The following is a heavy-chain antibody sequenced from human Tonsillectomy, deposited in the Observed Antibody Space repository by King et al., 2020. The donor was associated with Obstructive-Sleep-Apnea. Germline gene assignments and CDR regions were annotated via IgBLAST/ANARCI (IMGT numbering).Heavy chain of an antibody. V-gene: IGHV4-39*07. CDR3: ARACRFGSTSCYLVH. CDR1: GGSISSSSYY. Sequence: QLQESGPGLVKPSETLSLTCTVSGGSISSSSYYWGWIRQPPGKGLEWIGSIYYSGSTYYNPSLKSRVTISVDTSKNQFSLKLSSVTAADTAVYYCARACRFGSTSCYLVHWGQGTLVTVSS. J-gene: IGHJ4*02. D-gene: IGHD2-2*01. CDR2: IYYSGST.